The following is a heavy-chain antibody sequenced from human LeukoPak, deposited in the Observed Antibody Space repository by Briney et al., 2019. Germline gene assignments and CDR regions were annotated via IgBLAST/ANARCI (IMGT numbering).Heavy chain of an antibody. J-gene: IGHJ3*02. CDR2: ISSSSSYI. D-gene: IGHD1-7*01. CDR1: GFTFSSYS. V-gene: IGHV3-21*01. Sequence: GGSLRLSCAASGFTFSSYSMNWVRQAPGKGLEWVSSISSSSSYIYYADSVKGRFTISRDNAKNSLYLQMNSLRAEDTAVYYCASFGPVGTGTPLDAFDIWGQGTMVTVSS. CDR3: ASFGPVGTGTPLDAFDI.